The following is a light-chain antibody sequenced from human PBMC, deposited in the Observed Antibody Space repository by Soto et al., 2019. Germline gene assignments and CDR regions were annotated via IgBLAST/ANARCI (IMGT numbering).Light chain of an antibody. CDR3: SSYTISRTYV. CDR2: GNT. Sequence: HSVRSQPPSVSGAPGQRVSIFCTGSITNIGAGYGVHWYQQRPGTAPKLLIVGNTIRPSGVPDRFSASTSGTSASLAITGLQAEDEGDYYCSSYTISRTYVFGTGTKVTVL. J-gene: IGLJ1*01. CDR1: ITNIGAGYG. V-gene: IGLV1-40*01.